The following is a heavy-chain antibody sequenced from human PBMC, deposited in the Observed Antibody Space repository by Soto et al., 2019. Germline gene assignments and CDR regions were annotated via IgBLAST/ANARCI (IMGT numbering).Heavy chain of an antibody. CDR1: GFTFSSYG. D-gene: IGHD3-10*01. CDR3: APWFGAFDY. J-gene: IGHJ4*02. CDR2: ISYDGSNK. Sequence: QVQLVESGGGVVQPGRSLRLSCAASGFTFSSYGMHGVRQAPGKGLEWVAVISYDGSNKYYADSVKGRFTISRDNSKNTLYLQMNSLRAEDTAVYYCAPWFGAFDYWGQGTLVTVSS. V-gene: IGHV3-30*03.